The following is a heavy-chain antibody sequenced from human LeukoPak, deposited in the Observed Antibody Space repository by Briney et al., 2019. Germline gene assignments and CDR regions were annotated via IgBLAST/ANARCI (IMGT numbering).Heavy chain of an antibody. CDR1: GFTFDDHG. Sequence: GGSLRLSCAASGFTFDDHGMSWVRQAPGKGLEWVSGIKWDGGRTGYADSVKGRFTISRDNAKNSLYLQMNSLRAEDTAVYYCARGNLWFGELVYWGQGTLVTVSS. D-gene: IGHD3-10*01. CDR3: ARGNLWFGELVY. J-gene: IGHJ4*02. CDR2: IKWDGGRT. V-gene: IGHV3-20*04.